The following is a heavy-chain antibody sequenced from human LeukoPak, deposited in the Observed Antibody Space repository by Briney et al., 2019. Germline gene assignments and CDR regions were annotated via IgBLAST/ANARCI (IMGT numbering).Heavy chain of an antibody. J-gene: IGHJ1*01. V-gene: IGHV3-21*01. Sequence: PGGSLRLSCAASGFTLSGYSMNWVRQAPGKGLEWVSFISSSSSYIYYADSLKGRFTISRDNAKNSLYLQMNSLRADDTAVYYCAGDRASLTTPEYFQHWGQGTLVTVSS. CDR1: GFTLSGYS. D-gene: IGHD4-17*01. CDR2: ISSSSSYI. CDR3: AGDRASLTTPEYFQH.